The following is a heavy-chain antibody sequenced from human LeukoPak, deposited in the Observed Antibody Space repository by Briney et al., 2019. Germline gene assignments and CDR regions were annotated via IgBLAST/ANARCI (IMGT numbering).Heavy chain of an antibody. Sequence: GGSLRLSCAASGFTFSSYSMNWVRQAPGKGLEWVSGISWNSGSIGYADSVKGRFTISRDNAKNSLYLQMNSLRAEDTALYYCAKSYDSSGYSSPFDYWGQGTLVTVSS. J-gene: IGHJ4*02. CDR3: AKSYDSSGYSSPFDY. CDR1: GFTFSSYS. CDR2: ISWNSGSI. V-gene: IGHV3-9*01. D-gene: IGHD3-22*01.